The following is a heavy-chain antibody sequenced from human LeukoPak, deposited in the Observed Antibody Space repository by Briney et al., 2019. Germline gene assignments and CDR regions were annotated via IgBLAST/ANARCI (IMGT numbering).Heavy chain of an antibody. V-gene: IGHV4-59*08. Sequence: SETLSLTCTVSGGSISNYYWSWIRQSPEKGLEWIGYVYYSGTTNYNPSLKSRVTISVDTSKNQFSLKLSSVTAADTAVYYCAGSHSAPTFDYWGQGTLVTVSS. CDR3: AGSHSAPTFDY. CDR2: VYYSGTT. D-gene: IGHD2-21*01. J-gene: IGHJ4*02. CDR1: GGSISNYY.